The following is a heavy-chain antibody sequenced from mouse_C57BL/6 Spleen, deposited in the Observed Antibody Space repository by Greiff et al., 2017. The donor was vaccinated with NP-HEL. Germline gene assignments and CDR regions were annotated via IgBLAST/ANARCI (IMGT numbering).Heavy chain of an antibody. Sequence: QVQLKQSGAELVRPGTSVKVSCKASGYAFTNYLIEWVKQRPGQGLEWIGVINPGSGGTNYNEKFKGKATLTADKSSSTAYMQLSSLTSEDSAVYFCARALLLGGYFDYWGQGTTLTVSS. CDR1: GYAFTNYL. D-gene: IGHD1-1*01. CDR2: INPGSGGT. J-gene: IGHJ2*01. CDR3: ARALLLGGYFDY. V-gene: IGHV1-54*01.